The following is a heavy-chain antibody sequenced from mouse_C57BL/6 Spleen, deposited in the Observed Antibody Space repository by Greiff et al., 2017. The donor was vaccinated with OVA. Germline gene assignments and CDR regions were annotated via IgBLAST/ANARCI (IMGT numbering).Heavy chain of an antibody. CDR1: GYSITSGYY. J-gene: IGHJ1*03. V-gene: IGHV3-6*01. CDR2: ISYDGSN. CDR3: ARETITTVGGYFDV. D-gene: IGHD1-1*01. Sequence: EVQLVESGPGLVKPSQSLSLTCSVTGYSITSGYYWNWIRQFPGNKLEWMGYISYDGSNNYNPSLKNRISITRDTSKNQFFLKLNSVTTEDTATYYCARETITTVGGYFDVWGTGTTVTVSS.